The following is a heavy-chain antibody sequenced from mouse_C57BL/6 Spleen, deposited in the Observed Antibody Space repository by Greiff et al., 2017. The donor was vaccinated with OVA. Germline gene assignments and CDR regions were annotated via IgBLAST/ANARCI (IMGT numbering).Heavy chain of an antibody. J-gene: IGHJ4*01. CDR1: GFTFSDYG. CDR2: ISSGSSTI. CDR3: ARRVGHYAMDY. D-gene: IGHD1-1*01. V-gene: IGHV5-17*01. Sequence: EVKVVESGGGLVKPGGSLKLSCAASGFTFSDYGMHWVRQAPEKGLEWVAYISSGSSTIYYADTVKGRFTISRDNAKNTLFLQMTSLRSEDTAMYYCARRVGHYAMDYWGQGTSVTVSS.